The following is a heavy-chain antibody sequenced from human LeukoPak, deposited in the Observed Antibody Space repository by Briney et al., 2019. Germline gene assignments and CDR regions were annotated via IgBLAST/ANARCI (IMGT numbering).Heavy chain of an antibody. CDR3: ATETGNFYFYS. D-gene: IGHD1-7*01. J-gene: IGHJ4*02. CDR2: FDPEDDEI. Sequence: ASVKVSCKVSGYTLTELSMHWVRQAPGKGLEGMGGFDPEDDEIIYAQRFQGRVTMTEDASTDTAYMELRSLRSEDTAVYYCATETGNFYFYSWGQGTLVSVSS. V-gene: IGHV1-24*01. CDR1: GYTLTELS.